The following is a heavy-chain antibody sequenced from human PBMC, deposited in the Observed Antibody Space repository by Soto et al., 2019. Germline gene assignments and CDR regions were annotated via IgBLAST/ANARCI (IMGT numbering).Heavy chain of an antibody. CDR3: ARAPTGYYDSSGYYYNYWYFEL. D-gene: IGHD3-22*01. Sequence: GGSLRLSCAASGFTVSSHYMSWVRQAPGKGLESVSVIYSGGSTYYADSVKARFIISRDNSKNTLYLQMNSLRAEDTAVYYCARAPTGYYDSSGYYYNYWYFELWGRGTLVTVSS. V-gene: IGHV3-66*01. CDR2: IYSGGST. CDR1: GFTVSSHY. J-gene: IGHJ2*01.